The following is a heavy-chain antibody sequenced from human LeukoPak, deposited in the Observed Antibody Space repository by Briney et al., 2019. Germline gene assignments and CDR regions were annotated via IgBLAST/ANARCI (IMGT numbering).Heavy chain of an antibody. CDR2: ISSTSTYI. V-gene: IGHV3-21*01. CDR1: RXTFSRAT. J-gene: IGHJ3*02. Sequence: PGGSLRLSCVVSRXTFSRATMNWVRQAPGKGLEWVSSISSTSTYINYADSVKGRFTISRDNAKKSLYLQMNGLRGEDTAMYYCASDDYGDYEDGFDIWGQGTMVTVSS. D-gene: IGHD4-17*01. CDR3: ASDDYGDYEDGFDI.